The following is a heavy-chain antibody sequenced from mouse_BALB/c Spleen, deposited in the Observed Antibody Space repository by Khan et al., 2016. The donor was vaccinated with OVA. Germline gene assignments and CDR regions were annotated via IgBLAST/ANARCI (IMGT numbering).Heavy chain of an antibody. D-gene: IGHD2-1*01. J-gene: IGHJ2*01. CDR3: ASHYGSYFDY. CDR1: GYTFTRYW. Sequence: QVQLKESGAELARPGASVKLSCKASGYTFTRYWIQWVKERPGQGLEWIGAIYPGDGVTRYTQKSKGKATMTAEKSSSTAHMQLSSLASEDSAVSYCASHYGSYFDYWGQGTTLTVSS. CDR2: IYPGDGVT. V-gene: IGHV1-87*01.